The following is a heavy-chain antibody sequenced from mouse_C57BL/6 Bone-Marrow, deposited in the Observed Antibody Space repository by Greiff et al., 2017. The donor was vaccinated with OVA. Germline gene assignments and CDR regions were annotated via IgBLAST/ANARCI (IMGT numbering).Heavy chain of an antibody. D-gene: IGHD1-1*01. J-gene: IGHJ2*01. CDR1: GYTFTSYW. CDR3: ARWGYYGSSYEYFDY. V-gene: IGHV1-72*01. CDR2: IDPNSGGT. Sequence: QVQLQQPGAELVKPGASVKLSCKASGYTFTSYWMHWVKQRPGRGLEWIGRIDPNSGGTKYNEKFKSKATLTVDKPSSTAYMQLSSLKLEDSAGYYWARWGYYGSSYEYFDYWGQGTTLTVSS.